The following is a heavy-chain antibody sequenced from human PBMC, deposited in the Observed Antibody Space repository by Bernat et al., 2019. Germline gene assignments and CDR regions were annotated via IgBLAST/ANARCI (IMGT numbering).Heavy chain of an antibody. V-gene: IGHV3-30*03. D-gene: IGHD6-25*01. CDR1: GFTFSYYG. CDR3: ATDRRIAASVDS. Sequence: QVHLVESGGGVVQPGRSLRLSCAASGFTFSYYGMHWVRQAPGKGLEWVSFMSYDVSTQYADSVKCRFTISRDSSKNTLYLQLNSLRAEDTAMYYCATDRRIAASVDSWGQATLVTVSS. J-gene: IGHJ4*02. CDR2: MSYDVSTQ.